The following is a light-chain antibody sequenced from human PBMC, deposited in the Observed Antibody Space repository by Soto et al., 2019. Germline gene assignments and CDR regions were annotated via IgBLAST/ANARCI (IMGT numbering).Light chain of an antibody. Sequence: EIPLAQSPSSVCASWSDRGGIXSLASQGISTWLAWYQQKAGKAPNLLIYGASNLHSGVPSRFSGSGSGTNFTLTISSLQPEDFATYYCQQANSFPITFGQGTRLENK. CDR2: GAS. J-gene: IGKJ5*01. CDR1: QGISTW. V-gene: IGKV1-12*01. CDR3: QQANSFPIT.